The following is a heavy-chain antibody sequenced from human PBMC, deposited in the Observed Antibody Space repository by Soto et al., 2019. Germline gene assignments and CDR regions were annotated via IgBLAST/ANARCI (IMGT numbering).Heavy chain of an antibody. CDR1: GYTLTSYG. J-gene: IGHJ6*02. CDR2: ISAYNGKS. Sequence: QVQLVQSGGEVKKPGASVKVSCKASGYTLTSYGISWVRQAPGQGLEWVGWISAYNGKSNYAQKYQGRVTMTTETSTSPAYMELSSLRADDTAVYYCARIADCSTTSCSFPSRFHVRGYYYYYGLDVWGQWTTVTVSS. V-gene: IGHV1-18*01. CDR3: ARIADCSTTSCSFPSRFHVRGYYYYYGLDV. D-gene: IGHD2-2*01.